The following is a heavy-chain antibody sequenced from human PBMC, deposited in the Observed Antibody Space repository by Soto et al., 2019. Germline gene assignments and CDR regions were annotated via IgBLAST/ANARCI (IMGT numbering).Heavy chain of an antibody. D-gene: IGHD1-26*01. CDR1: GFTFNIYG. Sequence: QVQLVESGGGVVQPGRSLRLSCAASGFTFNIYGMHWVRQAPGKGLEWVGVISYDGSNTYYADSVKGRVNIARDNSRNKLHLQMNSLRPEDTAVYYCAKDRSRRRWVGATDIDDGGQGTLVTVSS. J-gene: IGHJ4*02. CDR3: AKDRSRRRWVGATDIDD. V-gene: IGHV3-30*18. CDR2: ISYDGSNT.